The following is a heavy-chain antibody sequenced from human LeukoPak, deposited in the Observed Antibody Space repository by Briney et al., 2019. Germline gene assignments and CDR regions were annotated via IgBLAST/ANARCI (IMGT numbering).Heavy chain of an antibody. Sequence: SETLSLTCTVSGGSINNGSYYWSWIRQPAGKGQEWIGRIYASGTTNFNPSLKSRVTISIDTSKNQFSLKLSSVTAADTAVYYCARGARRGGSYYFEYWGQGTLVTVSS. CDR1: GGSINNGSYY. D-gene: IGHD1-26*01. V-gene: IGHV4-61*02. CDR3: ARGARRGGSYYFEY. J-gene: IGHJ4*02. CDR2: IYASGTT.